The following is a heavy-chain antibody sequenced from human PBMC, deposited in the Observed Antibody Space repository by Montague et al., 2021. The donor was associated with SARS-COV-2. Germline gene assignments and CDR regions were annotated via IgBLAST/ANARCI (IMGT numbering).Heavy chain of an antibody. CDR1: GGSISNHY. CDR2: FYSGNT. Sequence: SETLSLTCTVSGGSISNHYWSWIRQPPGKGLEWIAFYSGNTNYNPSLKSRVTISVDTSKNQFSLKLSSVTAADTAAYYCARGHYYGRKDYYYGVDVWGQGTTVTVSS. V-gene: IGHV4-59*11. J-gene: IGHJ6*02. CDR3: ARGHYYGRKDYYYGVDV. D-gene: IGHD3-10*01.